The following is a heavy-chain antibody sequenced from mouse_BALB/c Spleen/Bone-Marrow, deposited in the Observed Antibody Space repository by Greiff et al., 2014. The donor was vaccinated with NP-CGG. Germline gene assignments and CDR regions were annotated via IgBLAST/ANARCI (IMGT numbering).Heavy chain of an antibody. V-gene: IGHV14-3*02. CDR2: IDPANGNT. J-gene: IGHJ3*01. CDR1: GFNIKDTY. D-gene: IGHD2-14*01. Sequence: DVQLVESGAELVKPGASVKLSCTASGFNIKDTYMHWVKQRPEQGLERIGRIDPANGNTKYDPKFQGKATITADTSSNTAYLQLSSLTSEDTAVYYCATYYRYDRRFAYWGQGTLVTVSA. CDR3: ATYYRYDRRFAY.